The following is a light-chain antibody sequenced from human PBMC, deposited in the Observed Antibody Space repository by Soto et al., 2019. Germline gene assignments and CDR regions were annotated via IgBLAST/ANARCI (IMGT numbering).Light chain of an antibody. CDR2: GAS. Sequence: ETVMTPSPATLSVFPGERATLSCRASQSISSPVAWYQRKPGQAPRLLIYGASTRATGIPASFSGSGSGTEFTLTISSLQSEDFAVYYCQQYNNWPLTFGGGTKVDIK. CDR1: QSISSP. CDR3: QQYNNWPLT. J-gene: IGKJ4*01. V-gene: IGKV3-15*01.